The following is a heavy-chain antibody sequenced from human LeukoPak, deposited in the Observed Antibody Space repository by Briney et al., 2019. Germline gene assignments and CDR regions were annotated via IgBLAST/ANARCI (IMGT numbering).Heavy chain of an antibody. CDR2: IYTSGST. V-gene: IGHV4-61*02. J-gene: IGHJ6*02. D-gene: IGHD1-26*01. Sequence: TSETLSLTCTVSGGSISSGSYYWNWIRQPAGKGLEWIGRIYTSGSTNYNPSLKSRVTISVDTSKNQFSLKLSSVTAADTAVYYCARSAVGATPYYYYGMDVWGQGTTVTVSS. CDR1: GGSISSGSYY. CDR3: ARSAVGATPYYYYGMDV.